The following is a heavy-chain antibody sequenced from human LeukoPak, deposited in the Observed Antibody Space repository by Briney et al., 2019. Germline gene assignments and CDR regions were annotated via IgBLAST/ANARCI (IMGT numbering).Heavy chain of an antibody. CDR1: GFTFSSYW. CDR3: ARAYDSSGYWIYYFDY. D-gene: IGHD3-22*01. V-gene: IGHV3-7*01. CDR2: IKQDGSEK. J-gene: IGHJ4*02. Sequence: GGSLRLFCAASGFTFSSYWMSWVRQAPGKGLEWVANIKQDGSEKYYVDSVKGRFTISRDNAKNSLYLQMNSLRAEDTAVYYCARAYDSSGYWIYYFDYWGQGTLVTVSS.